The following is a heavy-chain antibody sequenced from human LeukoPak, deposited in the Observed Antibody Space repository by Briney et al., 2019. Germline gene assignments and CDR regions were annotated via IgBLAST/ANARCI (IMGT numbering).Heavy chain of an antibody. CDR1: GGSISSYY. CDR3: ARDPAVALYFDY. Sequence: PSETLSLTCTVSGGSISSYYWSWIRQPAGKGLERIGRIYTSGSANYNPSLKSRVTMSVDTSKNQFSLKLSSVTAADTAVYYCARDPAVALYFDYWGQGTLVTVSS. D-gene: IGHD6-19*01. J-gene: IGHJ4*02. V-gene: IGHV4-4*07. CDR2: IYTSGSA.